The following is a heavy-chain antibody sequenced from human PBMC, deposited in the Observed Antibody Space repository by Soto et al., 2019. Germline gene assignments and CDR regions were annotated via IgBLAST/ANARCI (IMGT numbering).Heavy chain of an antibody. D-gene: IGHD2-21*02. CDR1: GGSISSGDYY. CDR2: IYYSGST. CDR3: ARAAHGGGDCYHENFDY. V-gene: IGHV4-30-4*01. Sequence: PSETLSLTCTVSGGSISSGDYYWSWIRQPPGKGLEWIGYIYYSGSTYYNPSLKSRVTISVDTSKNQFSLKLSSVTAADTAVYHCARAAHGGGDCYHENFDYGGKGPLVTVSS. J-gene: IGHJ4*02.